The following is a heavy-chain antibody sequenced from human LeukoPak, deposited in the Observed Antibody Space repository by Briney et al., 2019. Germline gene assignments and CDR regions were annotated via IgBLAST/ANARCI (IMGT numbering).Heavy chain of an antibody. CDR1: GGSISSYY. J-gene: IGHJ4*02. D-gene: IGHD6-19*01. CDR3: ARMGIAVAGTLTFDY. Sequence: SETLSLTCTVSGGSISSYYWSWIRQPPGKGLEWIGYVYYSGSTNYNPSLKSRVTISVDTSKNQFSLKLSSVTAADMAVYYCARMGIAVAGTLTFDYWGQGTLVTVSS. V-gene: IGHV4-59*08. CDR2: VYYSGST.